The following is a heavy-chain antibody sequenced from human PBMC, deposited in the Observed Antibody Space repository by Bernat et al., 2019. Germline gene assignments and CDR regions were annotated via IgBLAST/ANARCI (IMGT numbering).Heavy chain of an antibody. CDR2: INQDGSEK. Sequence: EVQLVESGGGLVQPGGSLRLSCAASGFTFSGYLMNWVRQAPGKGLVWVANINQDGSEKYYVGSVGGRFTISRDNAKNSLYLQMNSLRAEDTAVYYCARANAMDVWGQGTTVTVSS. V-gene: IGHV3-7*03. CDR3: ARANAMDV. J-gene: IGHJ6*02. CDR1: GFTFSGYL.